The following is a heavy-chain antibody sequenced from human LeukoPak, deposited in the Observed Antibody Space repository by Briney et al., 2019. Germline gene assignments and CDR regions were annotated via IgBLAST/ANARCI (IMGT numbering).Heavy chain of an antibody. CDR2: ISSSGGST. CDR3: AKDLERDIVVVVAAMVSDY. D-gene: IGHD2-15*01. Sequence: SGGSLRLSCAASGFTFSSYSMSWVRQAPGKGLEWVSAISSSGGSTYYADSVKGRFTISRDNSKNTLYLQMNSLRAEDTAVYYCAKDLERDIVVVVAAMVSDYWGQGTLVTVSS. J-gene: IGHJ4*02. V-gene: IGHV3-23*01. CDR1: GFTFSSYS.